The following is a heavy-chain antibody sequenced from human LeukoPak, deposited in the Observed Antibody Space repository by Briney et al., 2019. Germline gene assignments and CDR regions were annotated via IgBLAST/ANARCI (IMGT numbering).Heavy chain of an antibody. J-gene: IGHJ4*02. D-gene: IGHD5-24*01. V-gene: IGHV4-61*02. CDR1: GGSISSGSYY. CDR3: ARDAGATSSFDY. CDR2: IYTSGST. Sequence: SETLSPTCTVSGGSISSGSYYWSWIRQPAGKGLEWIVRIYTSGSTNYNPSLKSRVTISVDTSKNQFSLKLSSVTAADTAVYYCARDAGATSSFDYWGQGTLVTVSS.